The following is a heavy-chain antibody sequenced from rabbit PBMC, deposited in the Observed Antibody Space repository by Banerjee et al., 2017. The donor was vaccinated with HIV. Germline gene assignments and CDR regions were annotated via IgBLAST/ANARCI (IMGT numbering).Heavy chain of an antibody. CDR3: ARDAGTSFSTYGMDL. D-gene: IGHD8-1*01. J-gene: IGHJ6*01. CDR2: IYTGNAKT. Sequence: QEQLEESGGGLVQPGASLTLTCTASGFSFGRNYDMCWVRQAPGKGLEWIGCIYTGNAKTYYASWARGRVTISKTSSPTVTLQMTSLTVADTATYFCARDAGTSFSTYGMDLRGQGTLVTVS. CDR1: GFSFGRNYD. V-gene: IGHV1S45*01.